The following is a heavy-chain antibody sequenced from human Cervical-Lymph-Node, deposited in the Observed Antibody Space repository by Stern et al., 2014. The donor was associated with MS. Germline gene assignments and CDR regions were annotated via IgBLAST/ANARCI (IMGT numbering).Heavy chain of an antibody. J-gene: IGHJ4*02. CDR1: GFTFRSYS. CDR3: ARILRNSREDG. CDR2: ISYSSSDI. V-gene: IGHV3-48*01. Sequence: VQLVQSGGALVQPGGSLRLSCAASGFTFRSYSMNWVRQAQGQGLEWVSYISYSSSDIHYADSVKGRFTISRDNAKNSLFLQMNSLRAEDTAVYYCARILRNSREDGWGQGTLVTVSS. D-gene: IGHD4-23*01.